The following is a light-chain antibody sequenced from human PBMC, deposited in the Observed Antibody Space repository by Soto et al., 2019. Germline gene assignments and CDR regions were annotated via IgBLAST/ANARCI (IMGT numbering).Light chain of an antibody. J-gene: IGLJ1*01. CDR1: KNDIGVYDR. V-gene: IGLV2-18*01. CDR2: EVS. CDR3: SLYTTSSTYV. Sequence: QSALTQPPSASGSPGQSVTISCTGTKNDIGVYDRVSWYQQPPGTGPKLMIYEVSNRPSGVPDRFSGSKSGNTASLTISGLQAEDEADYYCSLYTTSSTYVFGTGTKVTVL.